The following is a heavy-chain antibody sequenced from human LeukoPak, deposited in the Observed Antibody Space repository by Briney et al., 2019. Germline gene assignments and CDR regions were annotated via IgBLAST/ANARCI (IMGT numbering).Heavy chain of an antibody. CDR1: GFTFSSYS. CDR3: AKNPNRSGWYQDY. V-gene: IGHV3-23*01. J-gene: IGHJ4*02. CDR2: ISSSVGST. Sequence: GGSLRLSCVASGFTFSSYSMTRVRQTPEKGLEWVAAISSSVGSTYYADSVKGRFTISRDNSKNTLYLQMNNLGADDTAVYYCAKNPNRSGWYQDYWGQGTLVIVSS. D-gene: IGHD6-19*01.